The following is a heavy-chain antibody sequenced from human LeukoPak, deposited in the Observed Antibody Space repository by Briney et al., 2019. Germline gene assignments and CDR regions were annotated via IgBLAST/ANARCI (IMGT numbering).Heavy chain of an antibody. J-gene: IGHJ3*02. V-gene: IGHV3-9*01. CDR1: GFTFSSYA. CDR3: VKDLAPRSHDALDI. Sequence: GGSLRLSCAASGFTFSSYAMHWVRQAPGKGLEWVSGISWNFGNVVYADSVKGRFTISRDNAKRSLYLQMNSLRAEDTALYYCVKDLAPRSHDALDIWGQGTMVTVSS. CDR2: ISWNFGNV.